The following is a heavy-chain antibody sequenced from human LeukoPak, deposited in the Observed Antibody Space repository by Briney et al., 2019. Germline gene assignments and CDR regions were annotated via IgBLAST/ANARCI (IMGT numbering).Heavy chain of an antibody. CDR2: IYYSGST. Sequence: SETLCLTCTVSGGSISVYYWSRIRQSPGKGLEWIGYIYYSGSTYYNPSLKSRVTISVDTSKNQFSLKLSSVTAADTAVYYCARGHVTTVYRDAFDIWGQGTMVTVSS. D-gene: IGHD4-17*01. J-gene: IGHJ3*02. V-gene: IGHV4-59*12. CDR1: GGSISVYY. CDR3: ARGHVTTVYRDAFDI.